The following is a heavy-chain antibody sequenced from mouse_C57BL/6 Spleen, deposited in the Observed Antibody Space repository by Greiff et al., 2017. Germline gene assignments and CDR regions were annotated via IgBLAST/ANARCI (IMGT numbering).Heavy chain of an antibody. CDR1: GYTFTSYW. V-gene: IGHV1-69*01. Sequence: VQRVESGAELVMPGASVKLSCKASGYTFTSYWMHWVKQRPGQGLEWIGEIAPSDSSTNYNQKFKGKSTLTVDKSSSTAYMQLSSLTSEDSAVYYCARQLGREFAYWGQGTLVTVSA. CDR2: IAPSDSST. J-gene: IGHJ3*01. D-gene: IGHD4-1*02. CDR3: ARQLGREFAY.